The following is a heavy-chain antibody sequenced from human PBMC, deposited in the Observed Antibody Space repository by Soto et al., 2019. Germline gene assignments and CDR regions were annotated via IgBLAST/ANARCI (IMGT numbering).Heavy chain of an antibody. V-gene: IGHV3-15*01. CDR2: IKSKADGGAT. D-gene: IGHD3-22*01. Sequence: GGSLRLSCGASGFTFINAWMNWVRQAPGKGLEWVGRIKSKADGGATDYAAPVNGRFTISRDDSKNTLYLQMNSLKSEDTAVYYCTTLTMIEVHDDSWGQGTLVTVSS. CDR1: GFTFINAW. J-gene: IGHJ4*02. CDR3: TTLTMIEVHDDS.